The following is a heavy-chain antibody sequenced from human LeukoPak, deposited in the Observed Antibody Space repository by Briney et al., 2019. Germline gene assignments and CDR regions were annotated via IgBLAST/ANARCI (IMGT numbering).Heavy chain of an antibody. CDR3: AKPAKTDYADY. V-gene: IGHV3-23*01. Sequence: GGSLRLSCAASGFTLSSYAMSWVRQAPGKGLEWVSAISVSGNTYHADSVKGRFTISRDSSKNTLYLQMNRLRAEDAAVYYCAKPAKTDYADYWGQGTLVTVSS. CDR2: ISVSGNT. D-gene: IGHD1-14*01. J-gene: IGHJ4*02. CDR1: GFTLSSYA.